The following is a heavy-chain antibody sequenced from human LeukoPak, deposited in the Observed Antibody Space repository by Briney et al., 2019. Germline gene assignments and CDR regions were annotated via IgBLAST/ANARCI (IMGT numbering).Heavy chain of an antibody. J-gene: IGHJ4*02. D-gene: IGHD6-13*01. Sequence: SETLSLTCAVYGGSFSGYYWSWIRQPPGKGLEWIGEINHSGSTNYNPSLKSRVTISVDTSKNQFSLKLSTVAAADTAAYYCARPRISAAGPLIYWGQGTLVTVSS. V-gene: IGHV4-34*01. CDR3: ARPRISAAGPLIY. CDR1: GGSFSGYY. CDR2: INHSGST.